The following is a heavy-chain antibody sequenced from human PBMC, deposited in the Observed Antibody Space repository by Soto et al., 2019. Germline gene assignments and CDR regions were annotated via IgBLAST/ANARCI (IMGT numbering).Heavy chain of an antibody. CDR3: ASTKYDSRAYYYWYLGL. Sequence: QVELVQSGAEVKKPGSSVMVSCQASEDTFRNYAISWVRQAPGQGLEWMGGIIPIFGTANYAQTFQGRVTIPADTSANTVYLEVSSLRSEDTAVYYCASTKYDSRAYYYWYLGLWGRGTLVTVSS. D-gene: IGHD3-22*01. CDR1: EDTFRNYA. V-gene: IGHV1-69*06. CDR2: IIPIFGTA. J-gene: IGHJ2*01.